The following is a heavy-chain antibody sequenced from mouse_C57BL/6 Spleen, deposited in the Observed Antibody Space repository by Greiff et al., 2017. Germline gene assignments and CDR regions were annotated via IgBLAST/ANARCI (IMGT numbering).Heavy chain of an antibody. D-gene: IGHD2-4*01. J-gene: IGHJ2*01. CDR2: INPSSGYT. V-gene: IGHV1-4*01. Sequence: VQLQQSGAELARPGASVKMSCKASGYTFTSYTMHWVKQRPGQGLEWIGYINPSSGYTKYNQKFKDKATLTADKSSSTAYMQLSSLTSEDSAVYYCARSIGYDYDYFDYWGQGTTLTVAS. CDR3: ARSIGYDYDYFDY. CDR1: GYTFTSYT.